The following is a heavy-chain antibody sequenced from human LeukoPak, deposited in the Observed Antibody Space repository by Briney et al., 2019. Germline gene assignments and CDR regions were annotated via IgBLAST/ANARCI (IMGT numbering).Heavy chain of an antibody. J-gene: IGHJ4*02. D-gene: IGHD3-10*01. CDR2: VRSKGYGGTT. CDR3: SKVRSGTDFDY. Sequence: RGGSLRLSCAASGFTFSSYAMTWVRQAPGKGLEWVGFVRSKGYGGTTEYAASVKGRVTISRDDSKGIAYLQMNSLKAEDTAVYYCSKVRSGTDFDYWGRGTLVTVSS. V-gene: IGHV3-49*04. CDR1: GFTFSSYA.